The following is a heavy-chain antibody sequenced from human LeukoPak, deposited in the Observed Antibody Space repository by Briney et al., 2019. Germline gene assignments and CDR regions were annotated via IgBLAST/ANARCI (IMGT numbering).Heavy chain of an antibody. J-gene: IGHJ4*02. V-gene: IGHV3-30*02. CDR1: GFTFSSYG. Sequence: GGSLRLSCAASGFTFSSYGMHWVRQAPGKGLEWVAFIRYHGSDKYCADSVKGRFTISRDNSKNTLYLQMDSLRAEDTAVYYCANAPYGDWSFDFWGQGTLVTVSS. CDR3: ANAPYGDWSFDF. D-gene: IGHD4-17*01. CDR2: IRYHGSDK.